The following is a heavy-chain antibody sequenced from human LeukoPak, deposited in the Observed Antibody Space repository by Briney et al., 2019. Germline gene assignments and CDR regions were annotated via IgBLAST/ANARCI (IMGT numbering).Heavy chain of an antibody. CDR3: AREAYSGSYPDY. D-gene: IGHD1-26*01. J-gene: IGHJ4*02. Sequence: PGGSLRLSCSASGFTLSSYAMHWVRQAPGKGLEYVSAINENGDSTYYADSVKGRFTISRDNSKNTLYLQMNSLRAEDTAVYYCAREAYSGSYPDYWGQGTLVTVSS. CDR2: INENGDST. V-gene: IGHV3-64*04. CDR1: GFTLSSYA.